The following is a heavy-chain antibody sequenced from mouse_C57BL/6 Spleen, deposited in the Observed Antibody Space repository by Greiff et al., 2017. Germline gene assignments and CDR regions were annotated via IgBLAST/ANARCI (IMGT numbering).Heavy chain of an antibody. CDR3: AREGYGSSYVTVFDY. CDR1: GYTFTDYN. D-gene: IGHD1-1*01. V-gene: IGHV1-18*01. CDR2: INPNNGGT. J-gene: IGHJ2*01. Sequence: VQLQQSGPELVKPGASVKIPCKASGYTFTDYNMDWVKQSHGKSLEWIGDINPNNGGTIYNQKFKGKAPLTVDKSSSTAYMELRSLTSEDTAVYYCAREGYGSSYVTVFDYWGQGTTLTVSS.